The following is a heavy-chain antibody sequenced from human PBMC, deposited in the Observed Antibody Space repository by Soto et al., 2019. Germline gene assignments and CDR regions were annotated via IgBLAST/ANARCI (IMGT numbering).Heavy chain of an antibody. D-gene: IGHD1-26*01. J-gene: IGHJ1*01. CDR2: ILPIFGTT. CDR3: GRMPRYSFPMSDPLDN. CDR1: GGTCNTYT. Sequence: QVQLVQSGTDVKKPGSSVTVSCKASGGTCNTYTFSWVRQAPGQGLEWMGSILPIFGTTQYAQSFQGRLPISAGQTSTTTYMELRSLTSHCTAIYYCGRMPRYSFPMSDPLDNWGQGTLVTVSP. V-gene: IGHV1-69*01.